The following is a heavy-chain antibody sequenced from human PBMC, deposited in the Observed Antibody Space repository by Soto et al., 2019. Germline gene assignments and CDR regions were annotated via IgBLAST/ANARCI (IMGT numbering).Heavy chain of an antibody. CDR3: ARGPRYGMDV. V-gene: IGHV1-2*02. CDR1: GYTFIGFY. J-gene: IGHJ6*02. CDR2: INPNNGVT. Sequence: GASVKVSCKASGYTFIGFYMHWVRQAPGQGLEWMGFINPNNGVTKYAQKFQGRVTMTRDTSISTAYMEVSRLRSDDTAVYYCARGPRYGMDVWGQGTTVTVSS.